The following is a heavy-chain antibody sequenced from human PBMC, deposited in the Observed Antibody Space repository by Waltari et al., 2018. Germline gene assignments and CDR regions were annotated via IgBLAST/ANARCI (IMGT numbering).Heavy chain of an antibody. CDR3: ARLPISLGVGSVFDI. CDR2: IYYSVST. D-gene: IGHD2-15*01. V-gene: IGHV4-39*01. CDR1: GGSISSSTYY. Sequence: QMQLQESGPGLVKPSEPLSLTCTVSGGSISSSTYYWGRIRQPPGKGLEWIGNIYYSVSTYYKPSLKSRLTISVDTSKNQFSLNLRSVTAADTAVYYCARLPISLGVGSVFDIWGQGTMVTVSS. J-gene: IGHJ3*02.